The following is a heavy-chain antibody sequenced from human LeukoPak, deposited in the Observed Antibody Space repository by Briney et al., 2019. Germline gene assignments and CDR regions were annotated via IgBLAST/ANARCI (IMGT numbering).Heavy chain of an antibody. D-gene: IGHD3-10*01. CDR1: GFAFSDYE. CDR3: ARVRGVDFEY. V-gene: IGHV3-74*01. Sequence: GGSLRLSCASSGFAFSDYEMNWVRQAPGKGLVWVSRINTDGSSTSYADSVKGRFTISRDNAKNTVYLQMNSLRAEDTAVYYCARVRGVDFEYWGQGTLVTVSS. J-gene: IGHJ4*02. CDR2: INTDGSST.